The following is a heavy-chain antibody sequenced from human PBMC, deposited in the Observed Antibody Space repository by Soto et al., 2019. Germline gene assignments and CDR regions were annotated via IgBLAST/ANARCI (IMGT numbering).Heavy chain of an antibody. Sequence: QGHLVQSGAEVKKPGASVKVSCKASGYTFTRYGISWVRQAPGQGLEWMGWISGYNGDTNYAQNLQGRGTMTIDTSSXTAYMELRSLTSDDTAVYYCAKNGQPPYYYYGLDVWGQGTTVTVSS. CDR1: GYTFTRYG. CDR3: AKNGQPPYYYYGLDV. CDR2: ISGYNGDT. J-gene: IGHJ6*02. D-gene: IGHD2-8*01. V-gene: IGHV1-18*01.